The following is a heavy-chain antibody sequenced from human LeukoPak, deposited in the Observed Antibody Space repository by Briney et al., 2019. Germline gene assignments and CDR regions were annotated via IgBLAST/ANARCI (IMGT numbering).Heavy chain of an antibody. J-gene: IGHJ4*02. V-gene: IGHV3-21*01. CDR3: ARDEGYYFDS. CDR2: ISRNSTYI. Sequence: GGSLRLSCAASGFTFSDYIMNWVRQAQGKGLEWVASISRNSTYIHYADSVKGRFTISRDNARNSLFLQMNSLRAEDTAIYYCARDEGYYFDSWGQGTQVTVSS. CDR1: GFTFSDYI.